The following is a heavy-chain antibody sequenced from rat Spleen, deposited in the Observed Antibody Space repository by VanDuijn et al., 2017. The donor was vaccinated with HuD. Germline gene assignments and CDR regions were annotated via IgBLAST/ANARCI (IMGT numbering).Heavy chain of an antibody. Sequence: EVKLVESGGGLVQPGRSLKLSCAASGFNFNDYWMGWVRQAPGKGLEWIGEINKDSSIIKYIPSLKDKITVSRDNAQNTLYLQMSKLGSEDTAIYYCVREREGIVSWGQGVMVTVSS. J-gene: IGHJ2*01. CDR3: VREREGIVS. D-gene: IGHD1-11*01. CDR2: INKDSSII. CDR1: GFNFNDYW. V-gene: IGHV4-2*01.